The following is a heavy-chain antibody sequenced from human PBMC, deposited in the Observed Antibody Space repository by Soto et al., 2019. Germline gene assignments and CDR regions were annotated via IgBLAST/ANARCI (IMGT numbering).Heavy chain of an antibody. D-gene: IGHD6-19*01. CDR2: ISSSGST. J-gene: IGHJ4*02. CDR3: ATGRGYSSVWPFDH. V-gene: IGHV4-30-4*01. Sequence: QGQLQESGPGLVKPSQTLSLTCTVSGGSFSSTDYYWSWIRQPQGKGLEWIGYISSSGSTYYNPSLETRVTISVDTYMNQLSLKLSSVTAADTSAYYCATGRGYSSVWPFDHWGQGTLVTVSS. CDR1: GGSFSSTDYY.